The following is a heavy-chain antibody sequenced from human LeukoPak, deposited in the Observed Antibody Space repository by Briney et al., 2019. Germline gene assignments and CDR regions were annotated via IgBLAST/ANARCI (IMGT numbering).Heavy chain of an antibody. Sequence: GGSLRLSCAASGFTFDDYAMHWVRQAPGKGLEWVSGISWNSGSIGYADSVKGRFTISRDNAKNSLYLQMNSLRADDTAVYYCARDDWNYLEDYYYGMDVWGQGTTVTVSS. CDR2: ISWNSGSI. CDR3: ARDDWNYLEDYYYGMDV. CDR1: GFTFDDYA. D-gene: IGHD1-7*01. J-gene: IGHJ6*02. V-gene: IGHV3-9*01.